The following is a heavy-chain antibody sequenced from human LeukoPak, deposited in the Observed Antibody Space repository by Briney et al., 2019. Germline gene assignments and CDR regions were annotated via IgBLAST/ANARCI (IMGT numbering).Heavy chain of an antibody. CDR3: ARMHGDYRDS. Sequence: SETLSLTCAVYGGSFSGYYWSWIRQPPGKGLEWIGEIYHSGTANYNPSLKSRVTMSVDKSKNQFSLKVNSVTAADTAVYYCARMHGDYRDSLGQRTLVTVSS. J-gene: IGHJ4*02. CDR1: GGSFSGYY. D-gene: IGHD4-17*01. CDR2: IYHSGTA. V-gene: IGHV4-34*01.